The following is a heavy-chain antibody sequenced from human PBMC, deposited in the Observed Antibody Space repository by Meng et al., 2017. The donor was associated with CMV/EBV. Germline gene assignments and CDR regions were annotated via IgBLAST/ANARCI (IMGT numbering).Heavy chain of an antibody. D-gene: IGHD3-10*01. CDR1: GGTFSSYA. V-gene: IGHV1-69*12. J-gene: IGHJ5*02. CDR3: ARRGSYYGSGSYYNWFDP. CDR2: IIPIFGTA. Sequence: QVQLVRSGAEVKKPGSPVKVSCKASGGTFSSYAISWVRQAPGQGLEWMGGIIPIFGTANYAQKFQGRVTITADESTSTAYMELSSLRSEDTAVYYCARRGSYYGSGSYYNWFDPWGQGTLVTVSS.